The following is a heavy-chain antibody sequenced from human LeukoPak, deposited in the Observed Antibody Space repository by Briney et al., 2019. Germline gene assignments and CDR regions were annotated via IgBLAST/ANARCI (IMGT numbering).Heavy chain of an antibody. CDR3: ARLSTVTTSFDY. CDR1: GGSISSYY. CDR2: ISYSGST. Sequence: SETLSLTCTVSGGSISSYYWTWMRQPPGKGLEWIGYISYSGSTNYNPSLKSRVTISVDTSKNQFSLRVTSVTAADTAVYYCARLSTVTTSFDYWGQGTLVTVSS. D-gene: IGHD4-11*01. J-gene: IGHJ4*02. V-gene: IGHV4-59*01.